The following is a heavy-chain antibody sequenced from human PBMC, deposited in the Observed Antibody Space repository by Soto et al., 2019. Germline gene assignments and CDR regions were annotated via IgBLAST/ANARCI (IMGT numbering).Heavy chain of an antibody. Sequence: EVPLLESGGGLVQPGGSLRLSCAASGFTFSSYAMSWVRQAPGKGLEWVSAISGSGGSTYYADSVKGRFTISRDNSKNTLYLQMNSLRAEDTAVYYCAKVHLGYCSSTSCSTGFDYWGQGTLVTVSS. CDR1: GFTFSSYA. D-gene: IGHD2-2*02. CDR3: AKVHLGYCSSTSCSTGFDY. J-gene: IGHJ4*02. V-gene: IGHV3-23*01. CDR2: ISGSGGST.